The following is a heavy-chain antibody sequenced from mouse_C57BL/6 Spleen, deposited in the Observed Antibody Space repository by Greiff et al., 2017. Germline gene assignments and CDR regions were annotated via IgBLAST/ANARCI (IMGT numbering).Heavy chain of an antibody. J-gene: IGHJ1*03. V-gene: IGHV1-15*01. CDR3: TRDYGSSYEGDWYFDV. D-gene: IGHD1-1*01. Sequence: QVQLQQSGAELVRPGASVTLSCKASGYTFTDYEMHWVKQTPVHGLEWIGAIDPETGGTAYNQKFKGKAILTADKSSSTAYMGLRSLTSEDSAVYYCTRDYGSSYEGDWYFDVWGTGTTVTVSS. CDR2: IDPETGGT. CDR1: GYTFTDYE.